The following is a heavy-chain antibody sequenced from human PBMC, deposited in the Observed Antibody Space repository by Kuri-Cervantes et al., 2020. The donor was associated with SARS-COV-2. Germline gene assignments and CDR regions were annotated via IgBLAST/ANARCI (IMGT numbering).Heavy chain of an antibody. J-gene: IGHJ4*02. CDR1: GYTFTNYG. V-gene: IGHV1-46*01. D-gene: IGHD3-10*01. Sequence: ASVKVSCKASGYTFTNYGISWVRQAPGQGLEWMGIINPSGGSTSYAQKFQGRVTMTRNTSISTAYMELSSLRSEDTAVYYCARGRVRTWRFFYWGQGTLVTVSS. CDR3: ARGRVRTWRFFY. CDR2: INPSGGST.